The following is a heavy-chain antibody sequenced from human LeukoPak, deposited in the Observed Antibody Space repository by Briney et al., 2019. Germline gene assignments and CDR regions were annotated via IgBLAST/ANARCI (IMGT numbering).Heavy chain of an antibody. Sequence: GGSLRLSCGASGFTLSTYAMSWVRQAPGRGLEWVSGMTGSGDRTHYADSVKGRFTISRDNSKNTLHLQMNSLRAEDTAVYYCAKGPKQQLVGSRGHYFDSWGQGTLVTVSS. CDR3: AKGPKQQLVGSRGHYFDS. D-gene: IGHD6-13*01. J-gene: IGHJ4*02. CDR1: GFTLSTYA. CDR2: MTGSGDRT. V-gene: IGHV3-23*01.